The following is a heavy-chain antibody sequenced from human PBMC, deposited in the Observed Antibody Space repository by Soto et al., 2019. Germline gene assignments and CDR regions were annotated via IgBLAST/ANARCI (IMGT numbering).Heavy chain of an antibody. Sequence: QVHLQESGPQLVKPSQPLSLTCTVSGGPVRDAFSYWTWIRQPPGKGPEWMGYVSYTGSTYYNPSLRNRATISVDESSYLLALRLSSVTAADTAVYYCASELAGGVFDIWGRGTLVTVSS. CDR2: VSYTGST. J-gene: IGHJ3*02. V-gene: IGHV4-30-4*01. CDR3: ASELAGGVFDI. D-gene: IGHD2-8*02. CDR1: GGPVRDAFSY.